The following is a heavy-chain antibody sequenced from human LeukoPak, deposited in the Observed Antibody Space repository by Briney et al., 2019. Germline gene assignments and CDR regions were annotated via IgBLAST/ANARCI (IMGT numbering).Heavy chain of an antibody. CDR1: GFTFDDYA. J-gene: IGHJ5*02. D-gene: IGHD2-15*01. V-gene: IGHV3-9*01. Sequence: PGGSLRLSCAASGFTFDDYAIHWVRQAPGKGLEWVSGITWNSGTIGYADSVKGRFTISRDNAKNSLYLQVNSLRAEDTAVYYCARVGGYLSWFDPWGQGTLVTVSS. CDR2: ITWNSGTI. CDR3: ARVGGYLSWFDP.